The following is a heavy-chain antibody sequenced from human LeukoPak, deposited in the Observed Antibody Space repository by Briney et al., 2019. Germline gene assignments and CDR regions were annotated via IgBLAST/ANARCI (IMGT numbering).Heavy chain of an antibody. J-gene: IGHJ4*02. CDR2: IYYSGST. CDR3: AREWAPAGTVSFDS. V-gene: IGHV4-39*07. CDR1: GGSISSRSYY. Sequence: PSETLSLTCTVSGGSISSRSYYWGWIRQSPGKGLEWIGSIYYSGSTYYNPSLKSRVTISVDKSKNQFSLRLSSVTAADTAVYFCAREWAPAGTVSFDSWGQGTLVTVSS. D-gene: IGHD6-13*01.